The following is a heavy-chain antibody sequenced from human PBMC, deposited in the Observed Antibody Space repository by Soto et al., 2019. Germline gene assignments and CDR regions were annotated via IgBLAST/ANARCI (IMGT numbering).Heavy chain of an antibody. Sequence: QVQLVESGGTVIQPGRSLRLSCAASGFTFSNFGMRWVRQAPGTGLEWVAVISHDENIKAYPDSVNGRFSISRDNSKNTLYLQMNSLKPEDTAVYYCAKLPRSGCHHYYYGMDTWCQGTRVTVSS. CDR2: ISHDENIK. D-gene: IGHD6-19*01. CDR3: AKLPRSGCHHYYYGMDT. V-gene: IGHV3-30*18. J-gene: IGHJ6*02. CDR1: GFTFSNFG.